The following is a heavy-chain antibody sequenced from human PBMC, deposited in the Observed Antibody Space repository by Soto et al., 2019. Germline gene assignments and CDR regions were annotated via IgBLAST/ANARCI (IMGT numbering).Heavy chain of an antibody. Sequence: QVQLQQWGAGLLKPSETLSLTCAVYGGSFSGYYWSWIRQPPGKGLEWIGEINHSGSTNYNPSLKSRVTISLDTSKNQFSLKLSSVTAADTAVYYCARYSSSSRGVDYWGQGTLVTVSS. CDR2: INHSGST. CDR1: GGSFSGYY. J-gene: IGHJ4*02. V-gene: IGHV4-34*01. D-gene: IGHD6-6*01. CDR3: ARYSSSSRGVDY.